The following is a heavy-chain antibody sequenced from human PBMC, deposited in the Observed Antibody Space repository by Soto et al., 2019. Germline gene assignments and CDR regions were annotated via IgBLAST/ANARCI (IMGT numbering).Heavy chain of an antibody. Sequence: SETLSLTCAVSGASVTSDDYYWSWIRQPPGKGLEWIRYIYHSGSTYYNPSLKSRVSISIDASQNQFSLKLTSLTAADTAVYYCARDPIFYYASSGYGGSYFDYWGQGSRVTVYS. CDR1: GASVTSDDYY. J-gene: IGHJ4*02. CDR2: IYHSGST. D-gene: IGHD3-22*01. V-gene: IGHV4-30-4*01. CDR3: ARDPIFYYASSGYGGSYFDY.